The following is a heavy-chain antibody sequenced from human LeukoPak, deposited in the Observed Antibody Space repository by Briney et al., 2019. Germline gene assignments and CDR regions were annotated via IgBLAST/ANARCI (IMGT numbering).Heavy chain of an antibody. V-gene: IGHV3-7*03. CDR2: IKEDGREK. J-gene: IGHJ4*02. CDR1: GFTLSSYW. CDR3: AREDAVLLWFGELLPNFDY. Sequence: GGSLRLSCAASGFTLSSYWMSWGRQAPGKGMEWVANIKEDGREKYYVDSVKGRFNITRDKAKISLYLQMDSLRAEDTAVYYCAREDAVLLWFGELLPNFDYWGQGTLVTVSS. D-gene: IGHD3-10*01.